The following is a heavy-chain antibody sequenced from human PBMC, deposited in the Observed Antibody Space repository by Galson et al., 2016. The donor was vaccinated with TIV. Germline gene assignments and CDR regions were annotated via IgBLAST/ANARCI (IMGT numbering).Heavy chain of an antibody. Sequence: SVKVSCRASGYTFTGYYIHWVRQAPGQGLEWMGWISPNTGDTNYAQKFKGRVTMTRDTSITTVYMELTRLRSDGTAVYYCARFEYVDYVDYWGQGTLVTVSS. V-gene: IGHV1-2*02. CDR3: ARFEYVDYVDY. CDR2: ISPNTGDT. D-gene: IGHD3-16*01. J-gene: IGHJ4*02. CDR1: GYTFTGYY.